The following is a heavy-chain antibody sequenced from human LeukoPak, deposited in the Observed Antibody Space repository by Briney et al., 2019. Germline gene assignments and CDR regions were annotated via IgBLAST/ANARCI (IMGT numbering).Heavy chain of an antibody. D-gene: IGHD3-22*01. CDR3: ARAATSMYYYDISGYDH. CDR1: GYSISSGYY. V-gene: IGHV4-38-2*01. CDR2: IYHSGST. Sequence: PSETLSLTCAVSGYSISSGYYWGWIRQPPGKGLEWIESIYHSGSTYYNPSLKSRVTISVDTSKNQFSLKLSSVTAADTAAYYCARAATSMYYYDISGYDHWGQGTLVTVSS. J-gene: IGHJ4*02.